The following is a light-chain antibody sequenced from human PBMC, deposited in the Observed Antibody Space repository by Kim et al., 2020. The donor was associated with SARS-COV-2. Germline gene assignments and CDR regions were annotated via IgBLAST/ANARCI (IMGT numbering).Light chain of an antibody. CDR3: CSYAGSYTLV. Sequence: QSALTQPRSASGSPGQSVTISCTGTSSDVGGYNYVAWYQQHPGKAPEVKIYDVSKRPSGVPDRFSGSKSGNTASLTISGLQAEDEADYYCCSYAGSYTLVFGGGTQLTVL. V-gene: IGLV2-11*01. J-gene: IGLJ2*01. CDR1: SSDVGGYNY. CDR2: DVS.